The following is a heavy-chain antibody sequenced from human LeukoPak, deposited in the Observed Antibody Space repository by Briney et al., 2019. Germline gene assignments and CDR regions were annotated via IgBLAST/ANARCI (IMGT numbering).Heavy chain of an antibody. CDR3: ASLSRSGSYPDY. CDR2: IYYSGST. CDR1: GFTFNTYN. Sequence: GSLRLSCAASGFTFNTYNMNWIRQPPGKGLEWIGSIYYSGSTYYNPSLKSRVTISVDTSKNQFSLKLSSVTAADTAVYYCASLSRSGSYPDYWGQGTLVTVSS. V-gene: IGHV4-39*07. D-gene: IGHD1-26*01. J-gene: IGHJ4*02.